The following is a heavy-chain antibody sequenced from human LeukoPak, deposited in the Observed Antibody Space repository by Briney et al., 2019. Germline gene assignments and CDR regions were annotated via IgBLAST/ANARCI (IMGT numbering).Heavy chain of an antibody. CDR2: INHSGST. J-gene: IGHJ5*02. CDR3: ARDYYTADP. V-gene: IGHV4-34*01. Sequence: SETLSLTCTVSGGSISSYYWTWIRQPPGKGLEWIGEINHSGSTNYNPSLKSRVTISVDTSKNQFSLKLSSVTAADTAIYYCARDYYTADPWGQGTLVTVSS. D-gene: IGHD3-3*01. CDR1: GGSISSYY.